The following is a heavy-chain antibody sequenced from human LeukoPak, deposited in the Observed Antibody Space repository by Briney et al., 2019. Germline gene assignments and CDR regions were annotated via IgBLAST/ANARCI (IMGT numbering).Heavy chain of an antibody. CDR1: GGSFSGYY. CDR2: INHSGST. V-gene: IGHV4-34*01. Sequence: PSETLSLTCAVYGGSFSGYYWSWIRQPPGKGLEGIGEINHSGSTNYNPSLKSRVTISVDTSKNQCSLKLSSVTAADTAVYYCARERWMGYSYGNTRSRFDPWGQGTLVTVSS. J-gene: IGHJ5*02. CDR3: ARERWMGYSYGNTRSRFDP. D-gene: IGHD5-18*01.